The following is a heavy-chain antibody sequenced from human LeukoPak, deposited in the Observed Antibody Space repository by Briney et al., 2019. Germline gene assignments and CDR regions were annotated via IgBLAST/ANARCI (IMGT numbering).Heavy chain of an antibody. V-gene: IGHV3-15*01. CDR1: GFTFSNAW. J-gene: IGHJ4*02. CDR2: IKSKTDGGTT. D-gene: IGHD1-26*01. Sequence: GGSLRLSCAASGFTFSNAWMSWVRQAPGKGLEWVGRIKSKTDGGTTDYAAPVKGRFTISRDDSKNTLYLQMNSLKTEDTAVHYCTTDWVGATRYYFDYWGQGTLVTVSS. CDR3: TTDWVGATRYYFDY.